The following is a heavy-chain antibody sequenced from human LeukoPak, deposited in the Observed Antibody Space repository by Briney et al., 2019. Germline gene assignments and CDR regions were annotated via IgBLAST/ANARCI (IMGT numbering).Heavy chain of an antibody. D-gene: IGHD2-2*01. CDR1: GYTFTSYG. CDR3: ARSAPIVVVPAAFDY. V-gene: IGHV1-18*01. J-gene: IGHJ4*02. CDR2: ISAYNGNT. Sequence: ASVKVSCKASGYTFTSYGIIWVRQAPGQGLEWMGWISAYNGNTNYARKLQGRVTMTTDTSTSTAYMELRSLRSDDTAVNYCARSAPIVVVPAAFDYWGQGTLVTVSS.